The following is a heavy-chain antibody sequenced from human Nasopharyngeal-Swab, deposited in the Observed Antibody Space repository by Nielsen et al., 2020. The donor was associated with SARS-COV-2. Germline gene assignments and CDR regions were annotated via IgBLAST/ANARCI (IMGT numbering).Heavy chain of an antibody. V-gene: IGHV3-33*01. Sequence: VRQAPGKRLEWVAVIWYDGSNKYYADSVKGRFTISRDNSKNTLYLQMNSLRAEDTAVYYCARDYYGSGKGWFDPWGQGTLVTVSS. CDR3: ARDYYGSGKGWFDP. D-gene: IGHD3-10*01. CDR2: IWYDGSNK. J-gene: IGHJ5*02.